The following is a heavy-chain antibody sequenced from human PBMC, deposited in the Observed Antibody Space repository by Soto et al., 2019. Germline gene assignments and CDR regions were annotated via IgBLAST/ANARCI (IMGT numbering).Heavy chain of an antibody. CDR2: INSDGSIT. Sequence: EVQLVESVGGLILPGGSLRLSCAASGFTFNTHWMHWVRQAPGKGLVWVSRINSDGSITDYADSVKGRFSISRDNPRNTLYLQMTRLRPEDTAVYYCARAMTSVGAAAKGDFWGQGTLVTVSS. J-gene: IGHJ4*02. CDR1: GFTFNTHW. CDR3: ARAMTSVGAAAKGDF. V-gene: IGHV3-74*01. D-gene: IGHD1-26*01.